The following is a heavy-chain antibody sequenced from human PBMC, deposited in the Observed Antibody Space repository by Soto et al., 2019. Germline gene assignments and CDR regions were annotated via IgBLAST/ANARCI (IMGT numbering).Heavy chain of an antibody. CDR2: ISYSGRT. V-gene: IGHV4-39*01. CDR1: GASIITDNYF. J-gene: IGHJ4*02. D-gene: IGHD4-17*01. Sequence: KTSETLSLTCTVSGASIITDNYFWVWIRQSPRRGLELIGSISYSGRTYDNPSLQSRVIISIDASKNQFSLKLTSVTTADTAVYYCARRRASDYGGNHHPYYFDRWGQGALVTVSS. CDR3: ARRRASDYGGNHHPYYFDR.